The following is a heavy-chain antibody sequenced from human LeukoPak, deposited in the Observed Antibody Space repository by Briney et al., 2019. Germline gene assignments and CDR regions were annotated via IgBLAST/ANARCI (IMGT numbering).Heavy chain of an antibody. J-gene: IGHJ6*02. CDR1: GYTFTGYY. CDR2: INPNSGGT. CDR3: ARESSSSSYYYGMAV. Sequence: GASVKVSCKASGYTFTGYYMHWVRQAPGQGLEWMGWINPNSGGTNYAQKFQGWVTMTRDTSISTAYMELSRLRSDDTAVYYCARESSSSSYYYGMAVWGQGTTVPVS. V-gene: IGHV1-2*04. D-gene: IGHD6-6*01.